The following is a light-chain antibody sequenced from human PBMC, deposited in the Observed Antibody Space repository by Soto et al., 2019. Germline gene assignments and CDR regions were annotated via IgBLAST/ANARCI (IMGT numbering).Light chain of an antibody. V-gene: IGKV3-11*01. Sequence: EIVLTQSPATLSLSPGERATLSCRASQSVSSYLAWYQQKPGQAPRLLIYDASNRATGIPARFSGSGSGTDFTLTISSLEPEDXAXXXXQQRSNWPPVTFGQGTRLEIK. J-gene: IGKJ5*01. CDR3: QQRSNWPPVT. CDR1: QSVSSY. CDR2: DAS.